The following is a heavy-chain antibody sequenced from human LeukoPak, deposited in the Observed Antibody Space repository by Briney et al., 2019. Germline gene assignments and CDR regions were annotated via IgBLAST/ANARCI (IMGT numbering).Heavy chain of an antibody. D-gene: IGHD6-19*01. J-gene: IGHJ4*02. Sequence: PGGSLRLSCAASGFRFDDHGMSWVRQAPGKGLEWVSGINWNGGSTGYGDSVKGRFTISRDNAKNSLYLQMNSLRAEDMALYYCAGGDRNGWYFDYWGQGILVTVSS. CDR3: AGGDRNGWYFDY. V-gene: IGHV3-20*04. CDR1: GFRFDDHG. CDR2: INWNGGST.